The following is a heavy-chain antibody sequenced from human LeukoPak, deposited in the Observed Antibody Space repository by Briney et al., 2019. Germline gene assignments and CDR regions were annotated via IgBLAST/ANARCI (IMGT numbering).Heavy chain of an antibody. CDR1: GFTFSSYW. D-gene: IGHD3-3*01. CDR2: IKQDGSEK. V-gene: IGHV3-7*01. CDR3: ARAGYDFWSVNFDY. J-gene: IGHJ4*02. Sequence: GGSLRLSCAASGFTFSSYWMSWVRQAPGKGLEWVANIKQDGSEKYYVDSVKGRFTISRDNAKNSLYLQMNSLRAEDTAVYYCARAGYDFWSVNFDYWGQGTLVTVSS.